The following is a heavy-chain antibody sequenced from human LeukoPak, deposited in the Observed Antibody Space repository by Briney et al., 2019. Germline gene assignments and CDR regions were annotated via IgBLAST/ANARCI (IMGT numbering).Heavy chain of an antibody. D-gene: IGHD4-17*01. J-gene: IGHJ3*02. CDR2: INYSGSA. CDR1: GGSLSSYY. Sequence: PSETLSLTCTVSGGSLSSYYFSWIRQSPGKGLEWIAYINYSGSASYNPSPKSRVTMSVDTSKQFSLSLSSVTAADTAVYYCARHNYDDYVFDIWGQGTKVTVSS. CDR3: ARHNYDDYVFDI. V-gene: IGHV4-59*08.